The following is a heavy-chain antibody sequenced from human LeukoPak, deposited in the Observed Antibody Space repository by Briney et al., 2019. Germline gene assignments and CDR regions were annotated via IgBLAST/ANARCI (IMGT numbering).Heavy chain of an antibody. J-gene: IGHJ6*03. CDR2: IIPIFGTA. CDR1: GYTFTSYG. D-gene: IGHD1-20*01. V-gene: IGHV1-69*06. CDR3: ARTRTYNWNPKARYYSYMDG. Sequence: GASVKVSCKASGYTFTSYGISWVRQAPGQGLEWMGGIIPIFGTANYAQKIQGRVTITADKSTSTAYMELSSLRSEGTAWYYCARTRTYNWNPKARYYSYMDGWGKGTTVTASS.